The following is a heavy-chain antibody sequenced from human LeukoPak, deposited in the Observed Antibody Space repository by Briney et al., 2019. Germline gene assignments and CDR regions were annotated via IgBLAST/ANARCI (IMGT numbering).Heavy chain of an antibody. J-gene: IGHJ4*02. CDR2: ISSNGGSP. CDR3: ATLYSSSFHFDY. V-gene: IGHV3-64D*06. D-gene: IGHD6-13*01. CDR1: GFTFSCYS. Sequence: GSLRLSCSGSGFTFSCYSMHWVRPAPGEGLEYVSAISSNGGSPYYADSVKGRFTISRDNSKNTLYLQMSSLRAEDTAVYYCATLYSSSFHFDYWGQGTLVTVSS.